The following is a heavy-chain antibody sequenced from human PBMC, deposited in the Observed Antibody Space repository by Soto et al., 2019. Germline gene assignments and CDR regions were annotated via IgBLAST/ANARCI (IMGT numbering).Heavy chain of an antibody. CDR2: MYHSGST. V-gene: IGHV4-59*12. D-gene: IGHD3-3*01. CDR1: GGSISSYY. CDR3: ARESRITIFGVVITGGSFDY. J-gene: IGHJ4*02. Sequence: SETLSLTCTVSGGSISSYYWXWIXQPXGKGLEWIGYMYHSGSTYYNPSLKSRVTISIDTSKNQFSLKLSSVTAADTAVYYCARESRITIFGVVITGGSFDYWGQGTLVTVSS.